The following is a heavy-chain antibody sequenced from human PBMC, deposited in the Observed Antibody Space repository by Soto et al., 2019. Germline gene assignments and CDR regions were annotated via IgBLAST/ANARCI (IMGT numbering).Heavy chain of an antibody. Sequence: ESLKISCKVSGYNFAGYWIAWVRQMPGKGLELMGIIYPSDSDTRYRPSFQGQVTISADKSIRSAYLQWSSLRASDTAMYYCARGGVSTRTFDYWGQGTPVTVSS. CDR2: IYPSDSDT. CDR1: GYNFAGYW. CDR3: ARGGVSTRTFDY. D-gene: IGHD3-3*01. V-gene: IGHV5-51*01. J-gene: IGHJ4*02.